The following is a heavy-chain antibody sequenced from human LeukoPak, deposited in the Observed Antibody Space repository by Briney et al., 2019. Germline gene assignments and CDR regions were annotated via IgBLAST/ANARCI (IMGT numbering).Heavy chain of an antibody. J-gene: IGHJ5*02. V-gene: IGHV3-48*04. D-gene: IGHD5-18*01. CDR1: GFTFSSYS. CDR2: ISSSGTTI. CDR3: ARGSGYSYGP. Sequence: GSLRLSCAASGFTFSSYSMNWVRQAPGKGLEWVSYISSSGTTIYYAGSVKGRFTISRDNAKNSLYLQMNSLRAEDTAVYYCARGSGYSYGPRGQGTLVTVSS.